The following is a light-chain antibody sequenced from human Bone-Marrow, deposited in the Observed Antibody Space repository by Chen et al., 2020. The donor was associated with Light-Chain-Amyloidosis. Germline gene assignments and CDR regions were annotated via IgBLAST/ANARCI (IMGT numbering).Light chain of an antibody. CDR2: EVS. Sequence: QSALTQPASVSGSPGQSIPISCPGTSSYVGRYNLVSWSQQHPGKAPKLMIYEVSKRPSGVSNRFSGSKSGNTASLTISGLQAEDEADYYCCSYAGSSTPWVFGGGTKLTVL. CDR1: SSYVGRYNL. J-gene: IGLJ3*02. CDR3: CSYAGSSTPWV. V-gene: IGLV2-23*02.